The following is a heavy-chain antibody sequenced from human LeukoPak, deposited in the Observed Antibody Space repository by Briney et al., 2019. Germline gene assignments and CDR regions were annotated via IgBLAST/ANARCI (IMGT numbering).Heavy chain of an antibody. CDR1: GGSISSSNW. CDR2: IYHSGST. D-gene: IGHD3-3*01. Sequence: SETLSLTCAVSGGSISSSNWWRWVRQPPGTGLEWIGEIYHSGSTNYNPSLKSRLTISVDKSKNQFSLKLSSVTAADTAVYYCARSYYDFWSGPDYWGQGTLVTVSS. J-gene: IGHJ4*02. V-gene: IGHV4-4*02. CDR3: ARSYYDFWSGPDY.